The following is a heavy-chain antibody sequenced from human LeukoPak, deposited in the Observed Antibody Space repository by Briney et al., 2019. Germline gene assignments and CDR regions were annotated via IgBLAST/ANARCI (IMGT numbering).Heavy chain of an antibody. Sequence: GGSLRLSCAASGFTFSSYAMSWVRQAPGKGLEWVSAISGSGGSTYYADSVKGRFTISRDNSKDTLYLQMNSLRAEDTAVYYCAKDAGSGYDYFSYYFDYWGQGTLVTVSS. CDR2: ISGSGGST. D-gene: IGHD5-12*01. J-gene: IGHJ4*02. CDR3: AKDAGSGYDYFSYYFDY. CDR1: GFTFSSYA. V-gene: IGHV3-23*01.